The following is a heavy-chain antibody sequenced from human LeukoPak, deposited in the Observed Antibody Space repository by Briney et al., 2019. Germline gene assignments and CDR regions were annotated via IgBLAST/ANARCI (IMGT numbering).Heavy chain of an antibody. D-gene: IGHD1-26*01. CDR3: ARDTPTYFDY. J-gene: IGHJ4*02. CDR2: IYYSGST. V-gene: IGHV4-61*01. CDR1: GGSVSSGSYY. Sequence: PSETLSLTCTVSGGSVSSGSYYWSWIRQPPGKGLEWIGYIYYSGSTNYNPSLKSPVTISVDTSRNQFSLKLSSVTAADTAVYYCARDTPTYFDYWGQGTLVTVSS.